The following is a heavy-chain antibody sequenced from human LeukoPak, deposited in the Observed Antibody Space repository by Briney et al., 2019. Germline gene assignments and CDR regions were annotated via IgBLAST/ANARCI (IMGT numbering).Heavy chain of an antibody. CDR1: GFTFSSYA. CDR2: ISYDGSNK. J-gene: IGHJ4*02. V-gene: IGHV3-30-3*01. CDR3: ARDLHSSSWYFAY. D-gene: IGHD6-13*01. Sequence: GRSLRLSCAASGFTFSSYAMHWVRQAPGKGLEWVAVISYDGSNKYYADSVKGRFTISRDNSKNTLYLQMNSLRAEDTAVYYCARDLHSSSWYFAYWGQGTLVTVSS.